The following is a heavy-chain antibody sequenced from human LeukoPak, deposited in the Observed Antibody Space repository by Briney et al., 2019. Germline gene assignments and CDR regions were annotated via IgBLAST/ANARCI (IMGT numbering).Heavy chain of an antibody. Sequence: GGSLRLSCAASGFTFDDYAMHWVRQAPGKGLEWVSLISGEGGSTYYADSVKGRFTISRDNSKNSLYLQMNSLRTEDTALYYCAKDKWFGGYSTLLDYWGQGTLVTVSS. D-gene: IGHD3-3*01. CDR3: AKDKWFGGYSTLLDY. J-gene: IGHJ4*02. CDR2: ISGEGGST. V-gene: IGHV3-43*02. CDR1: GFTFDDYA.